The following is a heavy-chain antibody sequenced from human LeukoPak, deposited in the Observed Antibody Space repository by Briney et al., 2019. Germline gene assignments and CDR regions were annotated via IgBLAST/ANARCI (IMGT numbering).Heavy chain of an antibody. V-gene: IGHV3-23*01. CDR2: ISAGGSGT. J-gene: IGHJ4*02. CDR1: GFTFSSYA. Sequence: GESLKISCAASGFTFSSYAMNWVRKAPGKGLEWVSAISAGGSGTYYADAVKGRFTISRDNAKNSLYLQMNSLRAEDTAVYYCARDAAAMVSYPDYWGQGTLVTVSS. CDR3: ARDAAAMVSYPDY. D-gene: IGHD5-18*01.